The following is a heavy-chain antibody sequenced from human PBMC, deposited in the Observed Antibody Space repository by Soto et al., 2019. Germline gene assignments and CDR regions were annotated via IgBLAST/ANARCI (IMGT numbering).Heavy chain of an antibody. Sequence: SETLSLTCAVYGGSFSGYYWSWIRQPPGKGLEWIGEINHSGSTNYNLSLKSRVTISVDTSKNQFSLKLSSVTAADTAVYYCARGKGFWSGYRYLDVWGQGTTVTVSS. CDR2: INHSGST. J-gene: IGHJ6*02. V-gene: IGHV4-34*01. CDR1: GGSFSGYY. CDR3: ARGKGFWSGYRYLDV. D-gene: IGHD3-3*01.